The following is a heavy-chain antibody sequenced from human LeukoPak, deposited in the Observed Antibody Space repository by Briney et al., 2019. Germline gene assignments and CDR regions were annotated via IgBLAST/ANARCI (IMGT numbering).Heavy chain of an antibody. CDR2: IHPDGKNT. CDR3: ATYVDTVRYDAFDV. D-gene: IGHD5-18*01. J-gene: IGHJ3*01. CDR1: GFTFSNYW. Sequence: HPGGSLRLSCAASGFTFSNYWMDWVRQAPGKGLVWVSRIHPDGKNTAYADSVKGRFTISRDNARNTLFLQMNSLRTEDAAVYYCATYVDTVRYDAFDVWGQGTMVTVSS. V-gene: IGHV3-74*01.